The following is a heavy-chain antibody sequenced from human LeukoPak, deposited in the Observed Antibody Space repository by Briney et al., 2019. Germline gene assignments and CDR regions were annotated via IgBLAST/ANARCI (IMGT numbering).Heavy chain of an antibody. D-gene: IGHD2-8*01. CDR1: GGSISSDY. V-gene: IGHV4-4*07. J-gene: IGHJ4*02. Sequence: SETLSLICTVSGGSISSDYWSWIRQPAGKGLEWIGRMWTRGSTNYNPSLKSRVSMSIDTTKKQFSLRLSSVTAADTAVYHCARDQSNALGRTSYDYWGQGTLVTVSS. CDR2: MWTRGST. CDR3: ARDQSNALGRTSYDY.